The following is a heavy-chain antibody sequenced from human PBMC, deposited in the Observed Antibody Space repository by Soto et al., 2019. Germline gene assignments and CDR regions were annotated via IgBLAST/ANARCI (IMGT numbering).Heavy chain of an antibody. V-gene: IGHV1-69*13. D-gene: IGHD2-15*01. Sequence: SVKVSCKASGYTFTSYAMHWVRQAPGQRLEWMGWIIPLFGSTYYAQKFQGRLTITADESTSTVYMELSSLRSEDTAVYYCGRGNARWYLDYWGLGTLVTVSS. CDR3: GRGNARWYLDY. J-gene: IGHJ4*02. CDR1: GYTFTSYA. CDR2: IIPLFGST.